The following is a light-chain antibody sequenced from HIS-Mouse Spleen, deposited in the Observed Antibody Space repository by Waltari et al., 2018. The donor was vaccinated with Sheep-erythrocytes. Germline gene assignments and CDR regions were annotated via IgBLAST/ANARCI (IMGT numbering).Light chain of an antibody. J-gene: IGLJ2*01. CDR3: SSYAGSNIVV. CDR1: SSDVGGYNY. V-gene: IGLV2-8*01. Sequence: QSALTQPPSVSGSPGQSVTISCTGTSSDVGGYNYVSWYQQHPGKAPKLMMYEVSKRPSGVPGRFSGSKSGNPASLTVSGLQAEDEADYYCSSYAGSNIVVFGGGTKLTVL. CDR2: EVS.